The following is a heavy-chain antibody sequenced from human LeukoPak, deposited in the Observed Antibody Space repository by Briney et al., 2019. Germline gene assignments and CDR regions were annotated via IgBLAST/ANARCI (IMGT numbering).Heavy chain of an antibody. CDR2: IYYSGST. J-gene: IGHJ4*02. D-gene: IGHD3-22*01. Sequence: SETLSLTCTVSGGSISSGGYYWSWIRQHPGKGLEWIGYIYYSGSTYYNPSLKSRVTISVDRSKNQFSLKLSSVTAADTAVYYCARADSSGYLIDYWGQGTLVTVSS. CDR3: ARADSSGYLIDY. V-gene: IGHV4-31*03. CDR1: GGSISSGGYY.